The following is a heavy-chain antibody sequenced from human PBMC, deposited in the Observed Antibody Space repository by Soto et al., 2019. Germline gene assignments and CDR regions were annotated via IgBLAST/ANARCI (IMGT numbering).Heavy chain of an antibody. CDR1: GYTFTSYD. Sequence: ASVKVSCKASGYTFTSYDINWVLQATGQGLEWMGWMNPNSGNTGYAQKFQGRVTMTRNTSISTAYMELSSLRSEDTAVYYCARFGYSSSWTPYYYYYGMDVWGQGTTVTVSS. J-gene: IGHJ6*02. CDR3: ARFGYSSSWTPYYYYYGMDV. V-gene: IGHV1-8*01. CDR2: MNPNSGNT. D-gene: IGHD6-13*01.